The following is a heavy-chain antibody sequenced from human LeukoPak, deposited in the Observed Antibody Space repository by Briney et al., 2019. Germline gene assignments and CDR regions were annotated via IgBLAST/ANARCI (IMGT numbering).Heavy chain of an antibody. CDR1: GFTFRRYW. D-gene: IGHD3-22*01. V-gene: IGHV3-7*05. CDR3: ARGSEYYDSSGYYGYWYFDL. Sequence: GGSLRLSCAASGFTFRRYWMSWVRQAPGKGLEWVANINQDGSEKYYVDSVKGRFTISRDNAKNSLYLQMNSLRVEDTAVYYCARGSEYYDSSGYYGYWYFDLWGRGILVTVSS. CDR2: INQDGSEK. J-gene: IGHJ2*01.